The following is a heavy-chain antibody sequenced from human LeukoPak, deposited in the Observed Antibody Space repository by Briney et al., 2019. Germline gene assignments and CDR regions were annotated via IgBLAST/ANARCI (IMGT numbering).Heavy chain of an antibody. J-gene: IGHJ3*02. CDR2: IYDSGST. CDR3: ASLTTADAFDI. Sequence: SETLSLTCTVSGGSINSYYWSWIRQPPGKGLEWIGYIYDSGSTNYNPSLKSRVTISVDTSKNQFSLKLSSVTAADTAVFYCASLTTADAFDIWGQGTMVTVSS. V-gene: IGHV4-59*01. CDR1: GGSINSYY. D-gene: IGHD3-22*01.